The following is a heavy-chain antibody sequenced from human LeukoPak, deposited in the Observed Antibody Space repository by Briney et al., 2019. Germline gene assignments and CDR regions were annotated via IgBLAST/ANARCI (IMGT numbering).Heavy chain of an antibody. D-gene: IGHD3-9*01. J-gene: IGHJ6*03. CDR3: ARTRFYDWDLYYYYYMDV. CDR2: IGTAGDT. V-gene: IGHV3-13*01. CDR1: GFTFSSYD. Sequence: GGSLRLSCAASGFTFSSYDMHWFRQATGKGLEWVSAIGTAGDTYYPGSVKGRFTISRENAKNSLYLQMNSLRAGDTAVYYCARTRFYDWDLYYYYYMDVWGKGTTVTVSS.